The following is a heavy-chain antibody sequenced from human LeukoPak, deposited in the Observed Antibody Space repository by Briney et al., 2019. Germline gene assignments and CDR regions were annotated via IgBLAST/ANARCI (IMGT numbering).Heavy chain of an antibody. D-gene: IGHD3-10*01. J-gene: IGHJ4*02. V-gene: IGHV4-4*07. CDR1: GGSISTYY. Sequence: ASETLSLTCSVSGGSISTYYWSWIRQPAGKGLEWTGRLYTSGSTNYNPSLKSRVTMSVDTSKNQFSLRLSSVTAADTAVYYCARHNYFGSGSRSLEFDYWGQGTLVTASS. CDR2: LYTSGST. CDR3: ARHNYFGSGSRSLEFDY.